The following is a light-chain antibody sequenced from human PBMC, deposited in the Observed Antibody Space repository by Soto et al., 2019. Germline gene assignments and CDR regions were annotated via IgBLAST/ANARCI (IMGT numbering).Light chain of an antibody. V-gene: IGLV2-14*01. J-gene: IGLJ1*01. CDR2: DVT. Sequence: QSVLTQPASVSGSPGQSITISCTGTSSDVGGYYSVSWYQQHPVKAPKLMIYDVTNRPSGVSNRFSGSKSGNTASLTISGLQAEDEADYYCSSYTSSSTDVFGTGTKLTVL. CDR1: SSDVGGYYS. CDR3: SSYTSSSTDV.